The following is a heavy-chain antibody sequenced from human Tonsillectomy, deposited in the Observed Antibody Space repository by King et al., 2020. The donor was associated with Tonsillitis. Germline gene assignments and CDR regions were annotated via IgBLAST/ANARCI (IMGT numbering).Heavy chain of an antibody. CDR2: ISYDGRNK. CDR1: GFTFSNYA. D-gene: IGHD1-26*01. V-gene: IGHV3-30*04. CDR3: ARDRQSELPGDY. J-gene: IGHJ4*02. Sequence: VQLVESGGGVVPPGRSLRLSCAASGFTFSNYAMHWVRQAPGKGLEWVAVISYDGRNKYYADSVKGRFTISRDNSKNTLYLQMNSLRAEDTAVYYCARDRQSELPGDYWGQGTLVTVSS.